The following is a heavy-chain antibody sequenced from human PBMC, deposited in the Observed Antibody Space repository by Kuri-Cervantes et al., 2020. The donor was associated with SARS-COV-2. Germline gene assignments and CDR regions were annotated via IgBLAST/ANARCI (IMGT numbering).Heavy chain of an antibody. Sequence: ASVKVSCKASGYTFTSYYMHWVRQAPGQGLEWMGIINPGGGSTSYAQKFQGRVTMTRDTSTSTVYMELSSLRSEDTAVYYCARDLHKADWVYGSGSYYNAKGSFQHWGQGTLVTVSS. V-gene: IGHV1-46*01. CDR1: GYTFTSYY. CDR2: INPGGGST. J-gene: IGHJ1*01. CDR3: ARDLHKADWVYGSGSYYNAKGSFQH. D-gene: IGHD3-10*01.